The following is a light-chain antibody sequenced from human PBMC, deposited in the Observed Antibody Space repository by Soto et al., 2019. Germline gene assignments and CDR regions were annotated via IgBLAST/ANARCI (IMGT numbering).Light chain of an antibody. V-gene: IGKV2-28*01. CDR2: LAS. CDR3: LQAAQSPLT. J-gene: IGKJ5*01. CDR1: QSLLQSNGHNH. Sequence: DIVLTQSPLSLPVTPGAPASISCRSSQSLLQSNGHNHVAWYLQRPGQSPQLLLYLASSRASGVPDRFSGSGSGTEFSLEISRVEAEDVGVYYCLQAAQSPLTFGQGTRLEIK.